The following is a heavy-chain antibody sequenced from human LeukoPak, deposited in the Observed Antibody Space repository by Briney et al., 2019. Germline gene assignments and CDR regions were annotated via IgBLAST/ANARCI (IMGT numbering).Heavy chain of an antibody. CDR1: GGTFSSYA. V-gene: IGHV1-69*05. J-gene: IGHJ5*02. Sequence: SVKVPCKASGGTFSSYAISWVRQAPGQGLEWMGRIIPIFGTANYAQKFQGRVTITTDESTSTAYMELSSLRSEDTAVYYCVLEGNWNYIARLGITGFDPWGQGTLVTVSS. CDR2: IIPIFGTA. CDR3: VLEGNWNYIARLGITGFDP. D-gene: IGHD1-7*01.